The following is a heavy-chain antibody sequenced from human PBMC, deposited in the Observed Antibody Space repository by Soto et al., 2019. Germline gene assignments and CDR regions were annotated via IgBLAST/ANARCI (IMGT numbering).Heavy chain of an antibody. V-gene: IGHV4-59*01. CDR2: IYYSGST. D-gene: IGHD4-17*01. CDR1: GDSISSYY. Sequence: SETLSLTCTVSGDSISSYYWSWIRQPPGKGLEWIGYIYYSGSTNYNPSLKSRVTISVDTSKNQFSLKLSSVTAADTAVYSCARSNADYGDHWSQGTLVTVSS. J-gene: IGHJ4*02. CDR3: ARSNADYGDH.